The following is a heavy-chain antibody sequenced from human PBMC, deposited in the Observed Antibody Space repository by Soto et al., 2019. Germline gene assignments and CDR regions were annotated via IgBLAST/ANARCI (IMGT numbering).Heavy chain of an antibody. D-gene: IGHD3-10*01. CDR2: ISGSGVST. CDR1: GFIFSSYA. CDR3: VKVRGGFYTYYFDY. V-gene: IGHV3-23*01. Sequence: EVQLLESGGGLEQPGGSLRLSCAASGFIFSSYAMNWVRQTPGQGLEWVSGISGSGVSTYYADSVKGRFSISRDNSKNTLYLQMNSLRDEDTAIYYCVKVRGGFYTYYFDYWGPGTLVTVSS. J-gene: IGHJ4*02.